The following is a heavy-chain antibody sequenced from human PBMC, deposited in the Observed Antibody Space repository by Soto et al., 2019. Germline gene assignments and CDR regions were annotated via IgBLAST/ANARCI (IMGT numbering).Heavy chain of an antibody. Sequence: EVQLLESGGGLVQPGGSLRLSCAASGFTFNNYAMSWVRQAPGKGLEWVSVISRSGDITYYADSVRGRFTISRDNSKTTLFLQMNSVGAEDTGVYYCAKGGYGDYGNFDFWGPGTLVTVSS. CDR1: GFTFNNYA. D-gene: IGHD4-17*01. CDR3: AKGGYGDYGNFDF. V-gene: IGHV3-23*01. CDR2: ISRSGDIT. J-gene: IGHJ4*02.